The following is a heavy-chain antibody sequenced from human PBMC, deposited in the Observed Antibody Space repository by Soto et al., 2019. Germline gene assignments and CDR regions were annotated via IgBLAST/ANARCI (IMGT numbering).Heavy chain of an antibody. V-gene: IGHV2-5*02. Sequence: QITLKESGPTLVKPTQTLTLTCTFSGFSLSTSGVGVGWIRQPPGKALEWLAVIYWDDYKHYSPSLKSRLTTXKXPSKNQVVLTMTNMDPVDTATYYCAHKGYGDYPLDYWGQGTLLTVSS. J-gene: IGHJ4*02. CDR2: IYWDDYK. CDR3: AHKGYGDYPLDY. D-gene: IGHD4-17*01. CDR1: GFSLSTSGVG.